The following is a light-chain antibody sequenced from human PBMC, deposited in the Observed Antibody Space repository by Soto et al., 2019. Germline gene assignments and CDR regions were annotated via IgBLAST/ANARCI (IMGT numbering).Light chain of an antibody. J-gene: IGLJ1*01. CDR2: DVS. Sequence: QSALTQPASVSGSPGQSVTISCTGTSSDVGSYNYVSCYQQHPGKVPKLMIYDVSKRPSGVPDRFSGSKSGNTAALTISGLQAEDEADYYCCSYAGTYTYVFGTGTKVTVL. CDR1: SSDVGSYNY. V-gene: IGLV2-11*01. CDR3: CSYAGTYTYV.